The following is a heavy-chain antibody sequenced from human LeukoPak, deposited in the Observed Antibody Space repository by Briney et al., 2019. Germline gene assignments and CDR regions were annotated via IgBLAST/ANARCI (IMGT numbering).Heavy chain of an antibody. D-gene: IGHD2-2*03. CDR3: VEGWMTGRA. V-gene: IGHV3-21*01. CDR1: GFSFSTYT. J-gene: IGHJ5*02. CDR2: ISSSSEYI. Sequence: GGSLRLSCAASGFSFSTYTMNWVREAPRKGREWGSSISSSSEYIFCTDSVKGRFTISRDNAKNSLHLQMNSLGADDTAAYYCVEGWMTGRAWGKGALVTVSS.